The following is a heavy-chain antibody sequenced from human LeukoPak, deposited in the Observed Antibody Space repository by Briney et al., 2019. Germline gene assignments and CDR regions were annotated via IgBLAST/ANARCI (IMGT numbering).Heavy chain of an antibody. J-gene: IGHJ4*02. CDR2: IYSGGSP. D-gene: IGHD3-22*01. V-gene: IGHV3-53*01. CDR1: GFTFSTNY. Sequence: GGPLRLSCAASGFTFSTNYMSWVRQAPGKGLEWVSVIYSGGSPYYADSVKGRFTISRDNSKNTLYLQMNSLRAGDTAVYYCARDLNYYDSSGYGHWGQGTLVTVSS. CDR3: ARDLNYYDSSGYGH.